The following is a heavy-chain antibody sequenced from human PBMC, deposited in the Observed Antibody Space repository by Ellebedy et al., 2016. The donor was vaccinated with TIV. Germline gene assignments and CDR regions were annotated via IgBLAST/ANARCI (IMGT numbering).Heavy chain of an antibody. V-gene: IGHV1-69*13. CDR3: ARGTHLRDGYNPDY. CDR2: IIPIFGTA. D-gene: IGHD5-24*01. CDR1: GGTFSSYA. Sequence: SVKVSXXASGGTFSSYAISWVRQAPGQGLEWMGGIIPIFGTANYAQKFQGRVTITADESTSTAYMELSSLRSEDTAVYYCARGTHLRDGYNPDYWGQGTLVTVSS. J-gene: IGHJ4*02.